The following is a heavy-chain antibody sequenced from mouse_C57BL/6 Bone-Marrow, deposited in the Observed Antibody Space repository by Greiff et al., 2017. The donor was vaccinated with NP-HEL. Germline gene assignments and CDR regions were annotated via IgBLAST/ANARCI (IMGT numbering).Heavy chain of an antibody. Sequence: EVKLVESGGGLVQPGGSLSLSCAASGFTFTDYYMSWVRQPPGKALEWLGFIRNKANGYTTEYSASVKGRFTISRDNSQSILYLQMNALRAEDSATYYCARYIGGSTTVVWAMDDWGQGTSVTVSS. CDR2: IRNKANGYTT. V-gene: IGHV7-3*01. D-gene: IGHD1-1*01. J-gene: IGHJ4*01. CDR3: ARYIGGSTTVVWAMDD. CDR1: GFTFTDYY.